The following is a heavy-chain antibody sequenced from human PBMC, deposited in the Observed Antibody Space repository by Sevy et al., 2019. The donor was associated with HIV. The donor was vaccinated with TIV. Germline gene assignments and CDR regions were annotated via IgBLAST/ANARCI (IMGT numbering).Heavy chain of an antibody. J-gene: IGHJ4*02. CDR1: GFTFITYN. Sequence: GGSLRLSCAASGFTFITYNMNWVRQAPGKGLEWVSSVSGSSNYMYYAESLKGRFIISRDNAKNTLYLQINSLRADDTAVYYCARGPPDGSYDYFDYWGQGTLVTVSS. V-gene: IGHV3-21*06. CDR3: ARGPPDGSYDYFDY. CDR2: VSGSSNYM. D-gene: IGHD1-26*01.